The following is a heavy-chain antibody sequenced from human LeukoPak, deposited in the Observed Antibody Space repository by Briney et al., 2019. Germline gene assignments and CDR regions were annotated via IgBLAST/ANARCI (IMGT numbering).Heavy chain of an antibody. D-gene: IGHD2-2*02. Sequence: GSSVKVSCKASGCTFSSYAISWVRQAPGQGLEWMGGIIPIFGTANYAQKFQGRVTITTDESTSTAYMELSSLRSEDTAVCYCARVLLPRDIVVVPAAIRRAHYYYYYMDVWGKGTTVTVSS. CDR2: IIPIFGTA. J-gene: IGHJ6*03. CDR3: ARVLLPRDIVVVPAAIRRAHYYYYYMDV. CDR1: GCTFSSYA. V-gene: IGHV1-69*05.